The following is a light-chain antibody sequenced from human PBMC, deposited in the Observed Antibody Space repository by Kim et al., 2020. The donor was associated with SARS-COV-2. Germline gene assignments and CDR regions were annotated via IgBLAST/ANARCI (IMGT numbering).Light chain of an antibody. J-gene: IGLJ1*01. CDR1: SSNIGTNT. CDR3: AAWDDSLTGYV. CDR2: GNN. Sequence: QSVLTQLPSASATPGQRVTISCSGSSSNIGTNTVNWYQQLPGTAPKLLIYGNNQRPSGVPDRFSGSKSATSASLAISGLQSGDEANYYCAAWDDSLTGYVFGTGTKVTVL. V-gene: IGLV1-44*01.